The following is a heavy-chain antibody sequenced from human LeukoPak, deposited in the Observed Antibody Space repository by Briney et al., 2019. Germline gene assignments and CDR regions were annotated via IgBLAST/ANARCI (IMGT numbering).Heavy chain of an antibody. D-gene: IGHD2-2*01. V-gene: IGHV4-61*02. CDR1: GDSISSGNSY. CDR2: IYTSGST. Sequence: SETLSLTCTVSGDSISSGNSYWSWIRLPAGKGLEWLVRIYTSGSTNYTPSLKSRVTISVDTSKNQFSRKLSSVTAAATAVYYCARGYCSSTSCHHAFDIWGQGTMVTVSS. CDR3: ARGYCSSTSCHHAFDI. J-gene: IGHJ3*02.